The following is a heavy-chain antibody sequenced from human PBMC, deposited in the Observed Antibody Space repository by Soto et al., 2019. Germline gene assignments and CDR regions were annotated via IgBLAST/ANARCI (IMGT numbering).Heavy chain of an antibody. V-gene: IGHV1-46*03. CDR3: ARDIGTIFASYYYYCYMDV. CDR1: GYTFTSYY. CDR2: INPSGGST. D-gene: IGHD3-3*01. J-gene: IGHJ6*03. Sequence: ASVKVSCKASGYTFTSYYMHWVRQAPGQGLEWMGIINPSGGSTSYAQKFQGRVTMTRDTSTSTVYMELSSLRSEDTAVYYFARDIGTIFASYYYYCYMDVCGKGTTV.